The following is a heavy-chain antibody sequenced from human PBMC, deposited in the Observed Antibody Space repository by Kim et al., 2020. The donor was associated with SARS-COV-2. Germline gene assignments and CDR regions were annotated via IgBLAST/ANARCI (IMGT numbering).Heavy chain of an antibody. CDR1: GFTFSSYA. CDR2: ISYDGSNK. CDR3: ASPNTAISAYVWSRTYYFDY. Sequence: GGSLRLSCAASGFTFSSYAMHWVRQAPGKGLEWVAVISYDGSNKYYADSVKGRFTISRDNSKNTLYLQMNSLRAEDTAVYYCASPNTAISAYVWSRTYYFDYWGQGTLVTVSS. J-gene: IGHJ4*02. V-gene: IGHV3-30-3*01. D-gene: IGHD3-16*01.